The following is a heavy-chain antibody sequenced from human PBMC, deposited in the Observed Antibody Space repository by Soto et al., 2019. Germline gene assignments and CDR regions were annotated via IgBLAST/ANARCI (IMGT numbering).Heavy chain of an antibody. CDR1: SGSISGYY. V-gene: IGHV4-59*06. CDR3: ARFYYDSSGYYNPSVHDAFDI. D-gene: IGHD3-22*01. Sequence: SETLSLTCTVSSGSISGYYWSWIRQRPGKLLEWVRYIYYTVTTYYNPSLKSRVTLYVPTFQRQFSLRLSSVTAADTAMYYCARFYYDSSGYYNPSVHDAFDIWGQATMVT. J-gene: IGHJ3*02. CDR2: IYYTVTT.